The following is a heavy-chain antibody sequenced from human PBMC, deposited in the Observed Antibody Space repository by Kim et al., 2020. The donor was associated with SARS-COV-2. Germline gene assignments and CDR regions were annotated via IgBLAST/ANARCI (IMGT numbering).Heavy chain of an antibody. V-gene: IGHV3-43*01. CDR1: GFSIDDYT. CDR2: ISWDGGST. J-gene: IGHJ4*02. Sequence: GGSLRLSCAASGFSIDDYTMHWVRQAPGKGLEWVSLISWDGGSTYYADSVKGRSTISGDNSKNSLYQQMNIRRTEDTALYYWATLGCGYSGYDYGYWGQG. D-gene: IGHD5-12*01. CDR3: ATLGCGYSGYDYGY.